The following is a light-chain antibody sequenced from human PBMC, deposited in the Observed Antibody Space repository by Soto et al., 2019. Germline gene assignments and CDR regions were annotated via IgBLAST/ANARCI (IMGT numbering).Light chain of an antibody. Sequence: ESVLTQSPGTLSLSPGERATLSCRASRSVSRSYLAWYQQKPGQAPRXXIYGASSRATGILDRFSGSGSGTDFTLTISRLEPEDFAVYYCQQYGSSTGTFGQGTQVDIK. CDR3: QQYGSSTGT. CDR1: RSVSRSY. CDR2: GAS. J-gene: IGKJ1*01. V-gene: IGKV3-20*01.